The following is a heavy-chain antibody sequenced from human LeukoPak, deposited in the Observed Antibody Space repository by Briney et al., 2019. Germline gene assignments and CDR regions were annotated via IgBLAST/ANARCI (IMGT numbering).Heavy chain of an antibody. Sequence: PGGSLRLSCAASGFTFSDYSMNWVRQAPGKGLEWVSSITSGSNYIYYTDSVKGRFTISRDNAKNSLYLQMNSLGAEDTAVYYCVRGVAGFFDSSGRSYWGQGALVTVSS. CDR2: ITSGSNYI. D-gene: IGHD3-22*01. CDR1: GFTFSDYS. CDR3: VRGVAGFFDSSGRSY. V-gene: IGHV3-21*01. J-gene: IGHJ4*02.